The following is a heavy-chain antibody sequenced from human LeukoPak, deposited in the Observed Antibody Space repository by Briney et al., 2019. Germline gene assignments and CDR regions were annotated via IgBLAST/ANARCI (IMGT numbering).Heavy chain of an antibody. CDR2: IYHSGST. V-gene: IGHV4-4*02. CDR3: ARTVFGGIDY. D-gene: IGHD3-16*01. J-gene: IGHJ4*02. CDR1: GGSISSSNW. Sequence: SETLSLTCAVSGGSISSSNWWSWVRQPPGKGLEWIGEIYHSGSTNYNPSLKSRVTISVDKFKNQFSLNLSSVTAADTAVYYCARTVFGGIDYWGQGTLVTVSS.